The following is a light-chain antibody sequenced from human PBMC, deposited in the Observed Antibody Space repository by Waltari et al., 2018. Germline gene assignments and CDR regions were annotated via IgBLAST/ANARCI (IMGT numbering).Light chain of an antibody. CDR3: QQYTSFSLT. Sequence: DIQMTQSPSSLSASIGDRVTFTCRASQSISSWLAWYQKKPGKAPKLLISKASTLESGVPSRFRRSGSWTEFPLTISSLQPDDFATYYCQQYTSFSLTFGGGTTVEIK. CDR2: KAS. J-gene: IGKJ4*01. CDR1: QSISSW. V-gene: IGKV1-5*03.